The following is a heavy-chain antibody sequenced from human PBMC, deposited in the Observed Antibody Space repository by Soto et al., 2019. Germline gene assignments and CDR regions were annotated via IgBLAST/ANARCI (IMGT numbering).Heavy chain of an antibody. CDR1: VVNFNSYT. Sequence: GWYLRLSCAASVVNFNSYTINWVRHGPGKRLEWLSSISSSGYIFSTDSVRGRFTISRDNAKNSVYLQINSLRAEDTAVYFCARDCSGGSCSPGMDVWGQGTTVTVSS. V-gene: IGHV3-21*01. D-gene: IGHD2-15*01. CDR3: ARDCSGGSCSPGMDV. J-gene: IGHJ6*02. CDR2: ISSSGYI.